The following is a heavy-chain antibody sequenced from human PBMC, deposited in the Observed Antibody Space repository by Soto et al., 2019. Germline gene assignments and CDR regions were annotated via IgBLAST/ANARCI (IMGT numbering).Heavy chain of an antibody. Sequence: ASVKVSCKASGYTFTSYDINWVRQATGQGLEWMGWMNPNSGNTGYAQKFQGRVTMTRNTSISTAYMELSSLRSEDTAVYYCARGSLSSYGGAFDIWGQGTMVTVSS. CDR2: MNPNSGNT. CDR1: GYTFTSYD. CDR3: ARGSLSSYGGAFDI. J-gene: IGHJ3*02. V-gene: IGHV1-8*01. D-gene: IGHD3-16*01.